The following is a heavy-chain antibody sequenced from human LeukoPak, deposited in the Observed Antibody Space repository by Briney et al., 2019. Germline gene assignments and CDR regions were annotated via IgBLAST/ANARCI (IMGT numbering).Heavy chain of an antibody. V-gene: IGHV1-69*05. CDR1: GGTFSSYA. D-gene: IGHD1-26*01. CDR3: ARQGGRLYSGSSAGGYFDY. CDR2: IIPIFGTA. J-gene: IGHJ4*02. Sequence: ASVKVSCKASGGTFSSYAISWVRQAPGQGLEWMGGIIPIFGTANYAQKFQGRVTITTDESTSTAYMELSSLRSEDTAVYYCARQGGRLYSGSSAGGYFDYWGQGTLVTVSS.